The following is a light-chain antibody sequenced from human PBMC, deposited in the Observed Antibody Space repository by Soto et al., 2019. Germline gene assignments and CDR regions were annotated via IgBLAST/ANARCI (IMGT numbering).Light chain of an antibody. Sequence: AIRMTQSPSSLSASTGDRVTITCRASQGISSYLAWYQQKPGKAPKLLIYAASTLQSGVPSRFSCSGSGTHFTLTISCLQSEDFVTYYCQQYYSYPRTFGQGSKLEIK. J-gene: IGKJ2*01. CDR2: AAS. V-gene: IGKV1-8*01. CDR3: QQYYSYPRT. CDR1: QGISSY.